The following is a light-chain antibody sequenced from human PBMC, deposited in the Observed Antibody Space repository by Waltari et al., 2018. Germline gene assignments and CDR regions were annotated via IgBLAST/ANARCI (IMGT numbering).Light chain of an antibody. V-gene: IGLV8-61*01. CDR2: KAN. J-gene: IGLJ3*02. Sequence: QTVVTQEPSLFVAPGGTVTPTCAVRSGSLSTTSYATWYQQPPGQAPRTLVYKANARSSGVPDRFSGSILGNTAALTITGAQADDESDYYCALYMGSGIWVFGGGTRLTVL. CDR1: SGSLSTTSY. CDR3: ALYMGSGIWV.